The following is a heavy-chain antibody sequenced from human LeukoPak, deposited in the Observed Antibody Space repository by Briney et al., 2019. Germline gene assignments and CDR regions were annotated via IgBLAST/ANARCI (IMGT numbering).Heavy chain of an antibody. CDR1: GFTFSSYS. J-gene: IGHJ6*03. CDR3: ASSRGSYTYYYYYYMDV. V-gene: IGHV3-21*01. D-gene: IGHD1-26*01. CDR2: ISSSSSYM. Sequence: GGSLRLSCAASGFTFSSYSMNWVRQAPGKGLEWVSSISSSSSYMYYADSVKGRFTISRDNAKNSLYLQMNSLRAEDTAVYYCASSRGSYTYYYYYYMDVWGKGTTVTVSS.